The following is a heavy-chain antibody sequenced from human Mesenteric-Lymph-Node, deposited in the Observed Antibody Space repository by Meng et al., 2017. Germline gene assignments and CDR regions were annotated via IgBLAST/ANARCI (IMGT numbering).Heavy chain of an antibody. CDR2: IYHSGST. CDR3: ARAEYSSGWYSDY. V-gene: IGHV4-38-2*01. Sequence: SETLSLTCAVSGYSISSGYYWGWIRQPPGKGLEWIGSIYHSGSTYYNPSLKSRVTISVDTSKNQFSLKLSSVTAADTAVYYCARAEYSSGWYSDYWGQGTLVTVPQ. CDR1: GYSISSGYY. J-gene: IGHJ4*02. D-gene: IGHD6-19*01.